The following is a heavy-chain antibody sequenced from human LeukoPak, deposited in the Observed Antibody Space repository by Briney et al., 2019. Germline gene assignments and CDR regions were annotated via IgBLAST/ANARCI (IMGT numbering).Heavy chain of an antibody. CDR1: GRPHSSCDYY. D-gene: IGHD5-24*01. CDR2: IYYSGST. V-gene: IGHV4-30-4*02. CDR3: ARLGRDGYNLLYDY. Sequence: KPSDTLSLLCTVSGRPHSSCDYYWRWIRQPPGEALEWIGYIYYSGSTYYNPSLKSRVTISVDTSKNQFSLKLSSVTAADAAVYYCARLGRDGYNLLYDYWGQGTLVTVSS. J-gene: IGHJ4*02.